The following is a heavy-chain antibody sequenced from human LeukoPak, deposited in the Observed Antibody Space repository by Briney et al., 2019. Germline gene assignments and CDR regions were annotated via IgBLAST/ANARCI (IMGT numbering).Heavy chain of an antibody. V-gene: IGHV4-39*02. Sequence: ASETLSLTCTVSGGSISSSTYYWGWLRQPPGKGLEWIGSIYYSGSTYYNPSLKSRVTISVDTSKNQLSLQLNSVTPDDTAVYYCAREARSTFDYWGQGTLVTVSS. J-gene: IGHJ4*02. CDR1: GGSISSSTYY. CDR3: AREARSTFDY. CDR2: IYYSGST. D-gene: IGHD5/OR15-5a*01.